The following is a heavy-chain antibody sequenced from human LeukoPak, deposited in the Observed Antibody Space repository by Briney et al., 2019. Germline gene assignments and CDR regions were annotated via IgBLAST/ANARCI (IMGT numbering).Heavy chain of an antibody. D-gene: IGHD5-18*01. V-gene: IGHV4-61*02. CDR3: ARAGGYSYGPGAYYGMDV. J-gene: IGHJ6*02. CDR1: GGSISSGSYY. Sequence: SETLSLTCTVSGGSISSGSYYWSWIRQPAGKGLEWIGRIYTSGSTNYNPSLKSRVTISVDTSKNQFSLKLSSVTAADTAVYYCARAGGYSYGPGAYYGMDVWGQGTTVTVSS. CDR2: IYTSGST.